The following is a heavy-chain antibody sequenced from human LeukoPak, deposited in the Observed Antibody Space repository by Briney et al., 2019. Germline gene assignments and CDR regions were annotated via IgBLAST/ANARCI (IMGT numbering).Heavy chain of an antibody. CDR3: ARDYGDFLEYFDP. Sequence: GGSLRLSCAASGFTFSSYNMNWVRQAPGKGLEWVSSITSSSTYIYYTDSVKGRFTISRDNAKNSLYLQMNSLRAEDTAVYYCARDYGDFLEYFDPWGQGTLATVSS. CDR2: ITSSSTYI. V-gene: IGHV3-21*01. CDR1: GFTFSSYN. D-gene: IGHD4-17*01. J-gene: IGHJ5*02.